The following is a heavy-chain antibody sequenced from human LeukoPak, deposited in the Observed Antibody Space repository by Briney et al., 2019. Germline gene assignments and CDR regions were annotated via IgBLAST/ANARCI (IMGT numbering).Heavy chain of an antibody. CDR1: GFTFSSYG. J-gene: IGHJ4*02. CDR3: ARDFSRGARSSKVKY. Sequence: AGGSLRLSCAASGFTFSSYGMHWVCQAPGKGLEWVAVIWYDGSNKYYADSVKGRFTISRDNSKNTLYLQMNSLRAEDTAVYYCARDFSRGARSSKVKYWGQGTLVTVSS. CDR2: IWYDGSNK. D-gene: IGHD6-13*01. V-gene: IGHV3-33*01.